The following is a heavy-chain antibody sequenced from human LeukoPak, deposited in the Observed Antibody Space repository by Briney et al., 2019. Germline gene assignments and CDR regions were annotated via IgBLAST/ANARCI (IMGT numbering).Heavy chain of an antibody. CDR1: GFTFSSYG. V-gene: IGHV3-23*01. CDR3: AKNGDRGAYCSGGSCYPYYYYYMDV. CDR2: ISGTGGTT. J-gene: IGHJ6*03. Sequence: GGSLRLSCAASGFTFSSYGMSWVRQAPGKWLEWVSAISGTGGTTYYADSVKGRFTISRDNSKNTLYLQMNSLRAEDTAVYYCAKNGDRGAYCSGGSCYPYYYYYMDVWGKGTTVTISS. D-gene: IGHD2-15*01.